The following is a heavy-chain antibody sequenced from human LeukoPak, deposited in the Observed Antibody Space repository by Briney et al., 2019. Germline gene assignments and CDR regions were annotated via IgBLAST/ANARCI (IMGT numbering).Heavy chain of an antibody. CDR2: INPSGGSP. J-gene: IGHJ4*02. CDR3: ARGDPVYEWLDF. V-gene: IGHV1-46*01. D-gene: IGHD2-8*01. CDR1: GYTFTDYY. Sequence: GASVKVSCKTSGYTFTDYYVHWVRQAPGQGLEWMGIINPSGGSPSYAQKFQGRITVTGDLSTSTVYMALSSLRSEDTAVYYCARGDPVYEWLDFWGQGTLVTVPS.